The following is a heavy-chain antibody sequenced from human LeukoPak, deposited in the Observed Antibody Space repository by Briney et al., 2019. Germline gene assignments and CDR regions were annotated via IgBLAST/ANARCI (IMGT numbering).Heavy chain of an antibody. D-gene: IGHD3-22*01. Sequence: PSETLSLTRTVSGGSISSYYWSWIRQPPGKRLEWIGYIYYSGSTNYNPSLKSRVTISVDTSKNEFSLKLRSVTAADTAVYYCVRDRVDSSGYYYYYGLDVWGQGTTVTVSS. J-gene: IGHJ6*02. CDR3: VRDRVDSSGYYYYYGLDV. V-gene: IGHV4-59*12. CDR2: IYYSGST. CDR1: GGSISSYY.